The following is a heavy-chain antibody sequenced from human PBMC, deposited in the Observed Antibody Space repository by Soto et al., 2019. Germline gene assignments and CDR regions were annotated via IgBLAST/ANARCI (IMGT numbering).Heavy chain of an antibody. D-gene: IGHD5-12*01. CDR1: GGTFSSYA. Sequence: GASVKVSCKASGGTFSSYAISWVRQAPGQGLEWMGGIIPIFGTANYAQKFQGRVTITADESTSTAYMELSSLRSEDTAVYYCGAPRGYSGYDGFDYWGQGTLVTVS. CDR2: IIPIFGTA. CDR3: GAPRGYSGYDGFDY. J-gene: IGHJ4*02. V-gene: IGHV1-69*13.